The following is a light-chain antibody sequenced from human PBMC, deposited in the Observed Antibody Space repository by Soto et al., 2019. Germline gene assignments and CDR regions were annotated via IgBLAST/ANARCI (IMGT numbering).Light chain of an antibody. CDR2: GAS. CDR1: QSVSSN. J-gene: IGKJ1*01. Sequence: EIVMTQSPATLSVPPGERATLSCRASQSVSSNLAWYQQKPGQAPRLLIYGASTRATGIPARFSGSGSGTEFTLTISSLQSEDFAVYYCQQYNNWPRTFGQGNKV. CDR3: QQYNNWPRT. V-gene: IGKV3-15*01.